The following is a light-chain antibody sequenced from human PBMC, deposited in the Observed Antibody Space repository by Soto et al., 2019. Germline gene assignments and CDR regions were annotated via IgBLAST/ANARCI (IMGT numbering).Light chain of an antibody. J-gene: IGLJ1*01. CDR2: EGS. CDR3: CSYAGSSTFLYV. Sequence: QSALTHAAAVSGSPGQSISISCPGTSIHVVSYNLVSWYQQHPGKAPKLMIYEGSKRPSGVSNRFSGSKSGNTASLTISGLQAEDEADYYCCSYAGSSTFLYVFGTGTKVTVL. V-gene: IGLV2-23*03. CDR1: SIHVVSYNL.